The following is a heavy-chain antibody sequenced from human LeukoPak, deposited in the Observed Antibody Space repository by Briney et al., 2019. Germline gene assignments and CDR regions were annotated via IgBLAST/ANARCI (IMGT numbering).Heavy chain of an antibody. Sequence: SETLSLTCAVYGGSFSGYYWSWVRQPPGKGLEWIGEINHSGSTNYNPSLKSRVTISVDTSKNQFSLKLSSVTAADTAVYYCARGLVGAYYFDYWGQGTLVTVSS. CDR1: GGSFSGYY. D-gene: IGHD1-26*01. CDR2: INHSGST. J-gene: IGHJ4*02. V-gene: IGHV4-34*01. CDR3: ARGLVGAYYFDY.